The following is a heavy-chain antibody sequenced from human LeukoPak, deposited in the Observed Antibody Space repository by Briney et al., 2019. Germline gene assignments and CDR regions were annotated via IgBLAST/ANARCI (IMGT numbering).Heavy chain of an antibody. D-gene: IGHD2-8*01. Sequence: GGSVKVSCKASGGTFSSYAISWVRQAPGQGLEWMGRIIPIFGIANYAQKFQGRVTITADKSTSTAYMELSSLRSEDTAVYYCAVPNCTNGVCYTYYGMDVWGQGTTVTVSS. CDR1: GGTFSSYA. CDR3: AVPNCTNGVCYTYYGMDV. V-gene: IGHV1-69*04. CDR2: IIPIFGIA. J-gene: IGHJ6*02.